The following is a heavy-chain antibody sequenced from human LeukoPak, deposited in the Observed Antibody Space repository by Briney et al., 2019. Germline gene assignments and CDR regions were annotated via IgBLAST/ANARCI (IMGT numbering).Heavy chain of an antibody. V-gene: IGHV3-64*02. CDR3: ARGKDDSSGYCLDY. J-gene: IGHJ4*02. Sequence: GGSLRLSCAASGFTFSKHAMHWVRQAPGKGLEYISAFPGHGGSTYYAASVKGRFTISRDNSKNTLYLQMGSLRAEDMAVYYCARGKDDSSGYCLDYWGQGTLVTVSS. CDR2: FPGHGGST. CDR1: GFTFSKHA. D-gene: IGHD3-22*01.